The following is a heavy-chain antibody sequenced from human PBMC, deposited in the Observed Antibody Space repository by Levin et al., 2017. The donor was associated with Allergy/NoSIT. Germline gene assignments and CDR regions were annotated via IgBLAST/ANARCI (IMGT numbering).Heavy chain of an antibody. Sequence: GGSLRLSCAASGFTFSSYAMSWVRQAPGKGLEWVSAISGSGGSTYYADSVKGRFTISRDNSKNTLYLQMNSLRAEDTAVYYCAKDYYDSPWSANWFDPWGQGTLVTVSS. CDR2: ISGSGGST. D-gene: IGHD3-22*01. V-gene: IGHV3-23*01. CDR1: GFTFSSYA. CDR3: AKDYYDSPWSANWFDP. J-gene: IGHJ5*02.